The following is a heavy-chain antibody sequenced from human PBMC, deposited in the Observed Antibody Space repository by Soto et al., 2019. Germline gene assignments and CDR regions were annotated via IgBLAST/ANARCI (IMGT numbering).Heavy chain of an antibody. CDR3: ASSPWGEDIVVVPADLWPYYYMDV. V-gene: IGHV1-69*02. Sequence: GASVKVSCKASGGTFSSYTISWVRQAPGQGLEWMGRIIPILGIANYAQKFQGRVTITADKSTSTAYMELSSLRSEDTAVYYCASSPWGEDIVVVPADLWPYYYMDVWGKGTTVTVSS. CDR1: GGTFSSYT. D-gene: IGHD2-2*01. CDR2: IIPILGIA. J-gene: IGHJ6*03.